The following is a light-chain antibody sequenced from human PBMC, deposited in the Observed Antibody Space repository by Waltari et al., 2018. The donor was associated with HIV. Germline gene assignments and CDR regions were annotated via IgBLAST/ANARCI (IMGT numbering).Light chain of an antibody. V-gene: IGLV2-14*01. CDR3: SSYTSSSTLDV. CDR1: RGDVGGYNY. Sequence: QSALTQPASVSGSPGQSSTISCTGTRGDVGGYNYVSWYQHDPGKAPKLIIYEVNNRPSGVSDRFSGSKSGNTASLTISGLQAEDEADYYCSSYTSSSTLDVFGTGTEVTVL. J-gene: IGLJ1*01. CDR2: EVN.